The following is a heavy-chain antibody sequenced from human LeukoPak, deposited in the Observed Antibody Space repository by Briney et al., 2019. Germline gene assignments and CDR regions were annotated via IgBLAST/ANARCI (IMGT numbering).Heavy chain of an antibody. J-gene: IGHJ4*02. CDR1: GFTFSSYW. CDR2: IKQDGSEK. V-gene: IGHV3-7*01. D-gene: IGHD5-12*01. Sequence: EGSLRLSCAASGFTFSSYWMSWVRQAPGKGLEWVANIKQDGSEKFYVDSVKGRFTISRDNAKNSLYLQMNSLRAEDTAVYYCARAPVATISGYWGQGTLVTVSS. CDR3: ARAPVATISGY.